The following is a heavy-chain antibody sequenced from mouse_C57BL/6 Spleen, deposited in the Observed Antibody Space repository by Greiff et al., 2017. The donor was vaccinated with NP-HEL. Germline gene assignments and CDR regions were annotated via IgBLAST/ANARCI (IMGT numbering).Heavy chain of an antibody. D-gene: IGHD2-4*01. V-gene: IGHV1-9*01. Sequence: VKLQESGAELMKPGASVKLSCKATGYTFTGYWIEWVKQRPGHGLEWIGEILPGSGSTNYNEKFKGKATFTADTSSNTAYMKLSNLTTEDSAIYYCAREGIYYDYDGFAYWGQGTLVTVSA. CDR1: GYTFTGYW. CDR3: AREGIYYDYDGFAY. CDR2: ILPGSGST. J-gene: IGHJ3*01.